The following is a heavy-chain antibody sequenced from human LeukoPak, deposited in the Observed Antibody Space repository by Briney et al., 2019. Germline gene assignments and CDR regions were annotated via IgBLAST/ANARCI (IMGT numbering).Heavy chain of an antibody. V-gene: IGHV3-23*01. J-gene: IGHJ4*02. Sequence: SGGSLRLSCAASGFTFSSYAMSWVRQAPGKGLEWVSAISGSGGSTYYADSVKGRFTISRDNSKNTLYLQMNSLRAEDTAVYYCAKKRSQLTAIYYFDYWGQGTLVTVSS. CDR2: ISGSGGST. CDR1: GFTFSSYA. D-gene: IGHD4/OR15-4a*01. CDR3: AKKRSQLTAIYYFDY.